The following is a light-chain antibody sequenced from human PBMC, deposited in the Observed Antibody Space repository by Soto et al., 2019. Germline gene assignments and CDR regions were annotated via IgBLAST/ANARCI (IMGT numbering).Light chain of an antibody. CDR1: QSVSSSY. CDR2: DAS. Sequence: EIVLTQSPGTLSLSPGERATLSCRASQSVSSSYLAWYQQKPGQAPRLLIYDASNRATGTPARFSGSGSGTDFTLTISRLEPEDFAVYYCQQYGSSQTFGQGTKVDIK. CDR3: QQYGSSQT. V-gene: IGKV3-20*01. J-gene: IGKJ1*01.